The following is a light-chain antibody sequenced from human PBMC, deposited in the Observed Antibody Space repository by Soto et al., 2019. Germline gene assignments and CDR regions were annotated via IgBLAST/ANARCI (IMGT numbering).Light chain of an antibody. CDR3: QSYDSSLGVV. Sequence: QSVLTQPPSVSGAPGQRVTISCTGGTSNIGAGFDVHWYQQTPGTAPKLLIYGSSNRPSGVPDRFSGSKSGTSASLAITGLQAEDEADYYCQSYDSSLGVVFGGGTKLTVL. CDR2: GSS. CDR1: TSNIGAGFD. J-gene: IGLJ2*01. V-gene: IGLV1-40*01.